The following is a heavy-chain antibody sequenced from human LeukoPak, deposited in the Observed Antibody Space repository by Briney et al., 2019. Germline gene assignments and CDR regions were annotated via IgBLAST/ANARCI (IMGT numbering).Heavy chain of an antibody. CDR3: AKDRGYGSGSPYYIDY. Sequence: PGGSLRLSCAASGFTFSSYAMHWVRQAPGKGLEWVAFMRHDGHNTYYADSVKGRLTISRDNSKNSLYLQLNSLKTEDTALYYCAKDRGYGSGSPYYIDYWGQGTLVTVSS. D-gene: IGHD3-10*01. J-gene: IGHJ4*02. CDR2: MRHDGHNT. CDR1: GFTFSSYA. V-gene: IGHV3-30*02.